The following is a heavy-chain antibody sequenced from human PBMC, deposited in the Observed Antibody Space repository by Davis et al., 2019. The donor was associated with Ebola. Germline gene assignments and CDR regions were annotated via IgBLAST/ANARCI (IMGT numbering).Heavy chain of an antibody. CDR1: GYTFTNYF. CDR2: ITPGSGRT. J-gene: IGHJ4*02. Sequence: AASVKVSCKASGYTFTNYFMHWVRQAPGQGLEWMGFITPGSGRTGYAQKLQGRVTMTRDTSTSTVYMELSSLRSEDTAVYYCARDGAVAKLFDYWGQGTLVTVSS. V-gene: IGHV1-46*04. CDR3: ARDGAVAKLFDY. D-gene: IGHD6-19*01.